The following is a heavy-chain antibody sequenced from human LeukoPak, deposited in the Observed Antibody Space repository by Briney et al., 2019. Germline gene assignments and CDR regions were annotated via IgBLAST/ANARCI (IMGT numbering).Heavy chain of an antibody. Sequence: SETLSLTCSVSGGSVSSGNYFWTWIRQPPGKGLEWIGDISYSGSTNYNPSLKSRVTISSDTSENHFSLRLSSMTAADTAMYYCARVYDNDGLDYWGQGTLVTVSS. CDR3: ARVYDNDGLDY. V-gene: IGHV4-61*03. D-gene: IGHD1-1*01. J-gene: IGHJ4*02. CDR2: ISYSGST. CDR1: GGSVSSGNYF.